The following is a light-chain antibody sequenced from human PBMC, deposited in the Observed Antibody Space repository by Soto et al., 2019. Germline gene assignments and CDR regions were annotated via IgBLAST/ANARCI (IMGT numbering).Light chain of an antibody. V-gene: IGKV1-5*03. J-gene: IGKJ1*01. CDR1: DNIVHW. CDR2: KAA. Sequence: DIQMTQSPCTLSASVGDRVAITCRASDNIVHWVAWYQQKPGKAPKLLIYKAANLADEVPSRFAGSGSGTDFTLTITRLQPDDFATYYCQHYNSFSRTFGQGTKVDIK. CDR3: QHYNSFSRT.